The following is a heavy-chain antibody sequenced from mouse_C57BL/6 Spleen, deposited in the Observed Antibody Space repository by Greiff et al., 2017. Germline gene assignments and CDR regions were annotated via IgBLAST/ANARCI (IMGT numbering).Heavy chain of an antibody. Sequence: VQLQQPGTELVKPGASVKLSCKASGYTFTSYWMHWVKQRPGQGLEWIGNINPSNGGTNYNEKFKSKATLTADKSSSTAYMQLSSLTSEDSAVYFCARRGYGNYLFDYWGQGTTLTVSS. CDR1: GYTFTSYW. J-gene: IGHJ2*01. V-gene: IGHV1-53*01. D-gene: IGHD2-10*02. CDR3: ARRGYGNYLFDY. CDR2: INPSNGGT.